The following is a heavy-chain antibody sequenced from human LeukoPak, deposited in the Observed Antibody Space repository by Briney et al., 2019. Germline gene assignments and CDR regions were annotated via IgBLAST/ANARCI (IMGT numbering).Heavy chain of an antibody. Sequence: PGGSLRFSCAASGFTFSSYAMTWVRQAPGKGLEWVSAISGSGAITYSADSVKGRFTISRDNSKNTLYLQMNTLRAEDTAIYFCAKTKRVVVPDADYFGLDVWGQGTTVTVSS. D-gene: IGHD2-2*01. CDR3: AKTKRVVVPDADYFGLDV. J-gene: IGHJ6*02. CDR1: GFTFSSYA. V-gene: IGHV3-23*01. CDR2: ISGSGAIT.